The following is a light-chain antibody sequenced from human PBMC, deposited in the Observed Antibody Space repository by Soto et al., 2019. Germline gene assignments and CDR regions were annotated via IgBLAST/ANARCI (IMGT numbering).Light chain of an antibody. V-gene: IGLV4-69*01. CDR2: INYDGTH. J-gene: IGLJ3*02. CDR1: SGYSTNA. Sequence: QTVVTQSPSASASLGASVKLTCTLSSGYSTNAIAWHQQQSEKGPRFLMKINYDGTHSKGDGFFDRFSGSSSGAERHLSISSLQSEDEADYYCQSLGTGIRVFGGGTKLTVL. CDR3: QSLGTGIRV.